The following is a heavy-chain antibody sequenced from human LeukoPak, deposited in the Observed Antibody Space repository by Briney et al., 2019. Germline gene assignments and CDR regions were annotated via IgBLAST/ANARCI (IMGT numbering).Heavy chain of an antibody. J-gene: IGHJ4*02. Sequence: GGSLRLSCAGSGFTFNSPSWMSWVRQAPGKGLEWVANINADGSRKYYVDSVKGRFTISKDNAKKSLYLEMNSLTAEDTAVYYCARSERWGQGNLVTVS. CDR3: ARSER. CDR2: INADGSRK. CDR1: GFTFNSPSW. V-gene: IGHV3-7*01.